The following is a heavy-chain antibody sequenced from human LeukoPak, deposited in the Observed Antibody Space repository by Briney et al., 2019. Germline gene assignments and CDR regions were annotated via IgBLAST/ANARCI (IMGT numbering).Heavy chain of an antibody. CDR1: GFTFDDYA. J-gene: IGHJ4*02. CDR3: ARVLVIADLDS. V-gene: IGHV3-21*01. Sequence: PGGSLRLSCAASGFTFDDYAMHWVRQAPGKGLEWVSSISSSSSYIYYADSVKGRFTISRDNAKNSLYLQMNSLRAEDTAVYYCARVLVIADLDSWGQGTLVTVSS. D-gene: IGHD6-13*01. CDR2: ISSSSSYI.